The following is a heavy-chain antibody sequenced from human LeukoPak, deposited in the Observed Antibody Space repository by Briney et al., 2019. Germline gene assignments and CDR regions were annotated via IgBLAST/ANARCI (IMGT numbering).Heavy chain of an antibody. D-gene: IGHD6-13*01. CDR1: GFTFSSYG. CDR2: IWYDGSNK. CDR3: ARESGGIAAGGDAFDI. Sequence: GGSLRLSCAASGFTFSSYGMHWVRQAPGKGLEWVAVIWYDGSNKYYADSVKGRFTISRDNSKHTLYLQMNSLRAEDTAVYYCARESGGIAAGGDAFDIWGQGTMVTVSS. V-gene: IGHV3-33*01. J-gene: IGHJ3*02.